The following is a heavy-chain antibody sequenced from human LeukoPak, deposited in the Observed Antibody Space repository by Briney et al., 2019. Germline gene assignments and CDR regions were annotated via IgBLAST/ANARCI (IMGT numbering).Heavy chain of an antibody. CDR3: ASRIGYCSGGSCYSYYYYYMNV. CDR1: GGSFSGYY. J-gene: IGHJ6*03. V-gene: IGHV4-34*01. CDR2: INHSGST. Sequence: SETLSLTCAVYGGSFSGYYWSWIRQPPGKGLKWIGEINHSGSTNYNPSLKSRVTISVDTSKNQFSLKLSSVTSADTAVYYCASRIGYCSGGSCYSYYYYYMNVWGKGTTVTVSS. D-gene: IGHD2-15*01.